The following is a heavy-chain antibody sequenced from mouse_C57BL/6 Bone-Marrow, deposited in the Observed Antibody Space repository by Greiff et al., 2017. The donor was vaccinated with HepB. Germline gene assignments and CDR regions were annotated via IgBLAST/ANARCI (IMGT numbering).Heavy chain of an antibody. V-gene: IGHV6-3*01. Sequence: GGSMKLSCVASGFTFSNYWMNWVRQSPEKGLEWVAQIRLKSDNYATHYAESVKGRFTISRDDSKSSVYLQMNNLRAEDTGIYYCTERYYGSSHYYAMDYWGQGTSVTVSS. J-gene: IGHJ4*01. D-gene: IGHD1-1*01. CDR2: IRLKSDNYAT. CDR3: TERYYGSSHYYAMDY. CDR1: GFTFSNYW.